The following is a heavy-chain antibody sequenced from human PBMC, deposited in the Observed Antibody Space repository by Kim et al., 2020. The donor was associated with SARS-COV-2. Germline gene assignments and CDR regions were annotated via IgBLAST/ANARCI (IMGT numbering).Heavy chain of an antibody. CDR1: GFTFSSYA. V-gene: IGHV3-30-3*01. Sequence: GGSLRLSCAASGFTFSSYAMHWVRQAPGKGLEWVAVISYDGSNKYYADSVKGRFTISRDNSKNTLYLQMNSLRAEDTAVYYCARDVDPYYYDSSGYNNWGQGTLVTSPQ. D-gene: IGHD3-22*01. CDR2: ISYDGSNK. J-gene: IGHJ4*02. CDR3: ARDVDPYYYDSSGYNN.